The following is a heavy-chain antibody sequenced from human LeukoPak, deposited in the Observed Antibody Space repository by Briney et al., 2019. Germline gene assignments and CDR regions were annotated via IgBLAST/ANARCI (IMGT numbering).Heavy chain of an antibody. D-gene: IGHD4-23*01. CDR2: IWYDGSNK. CDR1: GSTFSSYG. J-gene: IGHJ4*02. Sequence: PGGSLRLSCAASGSTFSSYGMHWVRQAPGKGLEWVAVIWYDGSNKYYADSVKGRFTISRDNSKNTLYLQMNSLRAEDTAVYYCAKDPYGGKNGFDYWGQGTLVTVSS. CDR3: AKDPYGGKNGFDY. V-gene: IGHV3-33*06.